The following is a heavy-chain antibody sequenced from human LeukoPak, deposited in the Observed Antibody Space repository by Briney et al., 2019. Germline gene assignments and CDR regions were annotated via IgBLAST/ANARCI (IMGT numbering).Heavy chain of an antibody. CDR3: ARDTDYGDSGLDY. V-gene: IGHV3-21*01. Sequence: GGSLRLSCAASRFTFSSYSMNWVRQAPGKGLEWVSSISSSSSYIHYADSVKGRFTISRDNAKNPLYLQMNSLRAEDTAVYYCARDTDYGDSGLDYWGQGTLVTVSS. J-gene: IGHJ4*02. CDR2: ISSSSSYI. CDR1: RFTFSSYS. D-gene: IGHD4-17*01.